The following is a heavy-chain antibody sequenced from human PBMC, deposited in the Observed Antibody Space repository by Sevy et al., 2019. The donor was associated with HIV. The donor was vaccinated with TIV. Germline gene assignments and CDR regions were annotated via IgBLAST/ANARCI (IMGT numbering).Heavy chain of an antibody. V-gene: IGHV3-15*01. D-gene: IGHD4-4*01. CDR2: IKSKTDGGTT. Sequence: GGSLRLSCAASGFTFSNAWMSWVRQAPGKGLEWVGRIKSKTDGGTTDYAAPVKGRFTISRDDSKNTLYLQMNRLKTEDTAVYYCTRVTVTTRSAYYYYYGMDVWGQGTTVTVSS. CDR3: TRVTVTTRSAYYYYYGMDV. J-gene: IGHJ6*02. CDR1: GFTFSNAW.